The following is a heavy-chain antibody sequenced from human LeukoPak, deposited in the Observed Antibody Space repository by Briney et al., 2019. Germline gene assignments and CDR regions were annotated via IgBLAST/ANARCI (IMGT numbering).Heavy chain of an antibody. CDR2: ISSGDRT. CDR3: AKDATASPYFHWFDN. CDR1: GFTFSSYG. Sequence: QPGRSLRLSCEGSGFTFSSYGMHWVRQAPGKGLERVAGISSGDRTFHAESVKGRFTISRDRSKDTLYLQMNSLRAEDTAVYYCAKDATASPYFHWFDNWGQGTQVIVSS. V-gene: IGHV3-23*01. D-gene: IGHD3-9*01. J-gene: IGHJ4*02.